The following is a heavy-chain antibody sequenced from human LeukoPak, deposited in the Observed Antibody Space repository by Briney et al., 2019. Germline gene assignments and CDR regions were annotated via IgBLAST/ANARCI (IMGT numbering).Heavy chain of an antibody. Sequence: SETLSLTCAVSNASISSHYWSWIRQPPGKGLEYIGYINDSGSTKYNPSLKSRVTMSVDTSKNHFSLKVNSVTAADTAVYYCARRLWYSGSSAYYFDLWGQGTLVTVSS. CDR1: NASISSHY. CDR3: ARRLWYSGSSAYYFDL. V-gene: IGHV4-59*11. D-gene: IGHD1-26*01. CDR2: INDSGST. J-gene: IGHJ4*02.